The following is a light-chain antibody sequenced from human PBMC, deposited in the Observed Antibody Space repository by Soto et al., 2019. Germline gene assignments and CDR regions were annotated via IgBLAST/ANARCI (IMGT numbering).Light chain of an antibody. CDR3: SSYTSSSSLVV. J-gene: IGLJ2*01. CDR2: DVT. Sequence: QSALTQPASVSGSPGQSITISCTGTSIDVGDYNYVSWYQHHPGKAPKLMIFDVTNRPSGVSNRFSGSKSGNTASLTISGLQAEDDADYYCSSYTSSSSLVVFGGGTKVTVL. CDR1: SIDVGDYNY. V-gene: IGLV2-14*03.